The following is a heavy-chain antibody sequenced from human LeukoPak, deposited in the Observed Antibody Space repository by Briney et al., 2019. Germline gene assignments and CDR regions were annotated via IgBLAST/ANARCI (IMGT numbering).Heavy chain of an antibody. CDR3: ARDFDIAARPRTWWFDP. Sequence: ASVKVSCKASGYTFTGYYMHWVRQAPGQGLEWMGWINPNSGGTNYAQKFQGRVTMTRDTSISTAYMELSRLRSDGTAVYYCARDFDIAARPRTWWFDPWGQGTLVTVSS. D-gene: IGHD6-6*01. CDR2: INPNSGGT. CDR1: GYTFTGYY. J-gene: IGHJ5*02. V-gene: IGHV1-2*02.